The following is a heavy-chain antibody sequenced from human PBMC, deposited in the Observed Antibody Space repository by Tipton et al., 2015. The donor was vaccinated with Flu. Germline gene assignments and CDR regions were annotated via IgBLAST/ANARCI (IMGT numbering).Heavy chain of an antibody. CDR2: INHSGST. CDR3: ARLRSSGWYYYYGMDV. Sequence: LRLSCAVYGGSFSGYYWSWIRQPPGKGLEWIGEINHSGSTNYNPSLKSRVTISVDTSKDQFSLKLSSVTAADTAVYYCARLRSSGWYYYYGMDVWGQGTTVTVSS. D-gene: IGHD6-19*01. CDR1: GGSFSGYY. J-gene: IGHJ6*02. V-gene: IGHV4-34*01.